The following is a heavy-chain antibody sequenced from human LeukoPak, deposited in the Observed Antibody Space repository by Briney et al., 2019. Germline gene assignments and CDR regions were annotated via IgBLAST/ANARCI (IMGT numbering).Heavy chain of an antibody. V-gene: IGHV5-51*01. CDR3: ARRSGGTSDY. CDR1: GYSFTTYW. J-gene: IGHJ4*02. CDR2: IYPGDSDT. Sequence: GESLKISCKASGYSFTTYWIGWVRQVPGKGLEWMGTIYPGDSDTKYSPSFQGQVTISGDKSISTAYLQWSSLKASDTAVYYCARRSGGTSDYWGQGTLVTVSS. D-gene: IGHD3-3*01.